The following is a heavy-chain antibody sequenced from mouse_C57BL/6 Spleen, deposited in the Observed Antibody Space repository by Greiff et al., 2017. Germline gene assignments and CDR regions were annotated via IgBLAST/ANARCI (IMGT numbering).Heavy chain of an antibody. CDR2: IDPSDSET. CDR3: AREGGYYGSSPWFAY. V-gene: IGHV1-52*01. Sequence: VQLQQSGAELVRPGSSVKLSCKASGYTFTSYWMHWVKQRPIQGLEWIGNIDPSDSETHYNQKFKDKATLTVDKSSSTAYMQLSSLTSEDSAVYYCAREGGYYGSSPWFAYWGQGTLVTVSA. J-gene: IGHJ3*01. CDR1: GYTFTSYW. D-gene: IGHD1-1*01.